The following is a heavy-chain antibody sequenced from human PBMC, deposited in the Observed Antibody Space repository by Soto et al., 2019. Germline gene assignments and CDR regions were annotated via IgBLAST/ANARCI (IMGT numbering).Heavy chain of an antibody. D-gene: IGHD3-10*01. J-gene: IGHJ6*02. CDR1: GFTFSNYA. CDR2: ISATGDNT. CDR3: ATRSLAGTYYLGTMDV. V-gene: IGHV3-23*01. Sequence: EVQLLESGGGLVQPGGSLRLSCAASGFTFSNYAMSWVRQAPGKGLEWVSAISATGDNTYYTDSVKGRFTTSRDNSRNTLYLQMNSLRAEDTAVYYCATRSLAGTYYLGTMDVWGQGTTVTVSS.